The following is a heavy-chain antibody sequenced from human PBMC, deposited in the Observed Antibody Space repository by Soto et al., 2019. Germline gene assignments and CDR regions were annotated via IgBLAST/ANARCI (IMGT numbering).Heavy chain of an antibody. J-gene: IGHJ4*02. CDR2: IWYDGSNK. Sequence: PGGSLRLSCAASGFTFSSYGMHWVRQAPGKGLEWVAVIWYDGSNKYYADSVKGRFTISRDNSKNTLYLQMNSLRAEDTAVYYCARALRYFDWLFFIDYWGQGTLVTVSS. CDR1: GFTFSSYG. D-gene: IGHD3-9*01. V-gene: IGHV3-33*01. CDR3: ARALRYFDWLFFIDY.